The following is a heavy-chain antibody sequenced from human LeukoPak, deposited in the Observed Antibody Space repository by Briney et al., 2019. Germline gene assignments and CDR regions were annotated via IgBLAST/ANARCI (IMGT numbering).Heavy chain of an antibody. J-gene: IGHJ4*02. D-gene: IGHD6-19*01. Sequence: SETLSLTCAVSGGSINSHYWGWIQQPPGKGLQWIGDIYYTGKNNYNPSLKSRVTISLDTSKDHLSLNLTSVVAADTAIYYCVRRDTGWNYFDYWGQGILVTVSS. V-gene: IGHV4-59*08. CDR1: GGSINSHY. CDR3: VRRDTGWNYFDY. CDR2: IYYTGKN.